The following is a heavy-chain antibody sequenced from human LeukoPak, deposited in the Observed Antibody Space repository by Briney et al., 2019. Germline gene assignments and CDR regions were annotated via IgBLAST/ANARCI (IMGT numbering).Heavy chain of an antibody. D-gene: IGHD2-2*02. CDR2: FHYSGST. J-gene: IGHJ5*02. Sequence: SETLSLTCTVSGYSIVSGYSWEWIRQPPGKGLEWIGSFHYSGSTYYNPSLMSRVTISGDTSKNQFSLRLSSVTAADTAVYYCARAYCSSTSCYTEGWFDPWGQGTLVTVSS. CDR1: GYSIVSGYS. CDR3: ARAYCSSTSCYTEGWFDP. V-gene: IGHV4-38-2*02.